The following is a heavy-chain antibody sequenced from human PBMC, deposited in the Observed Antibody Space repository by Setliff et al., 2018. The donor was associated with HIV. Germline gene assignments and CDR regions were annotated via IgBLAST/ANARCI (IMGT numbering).Heavy chain of an antibody. CDR2: ISAYNGNT. V-gene: IGHV1-18*01. CDR1: GYTFGSRG. D-gene: IGHD1-26*01. J-gene: IGHJ4*02. CDR3: AKDKTEGAMGH. Sequence: RASVKVSCKTSGYTFGSRGISWVRQAPGQGLEWMGWISAYNGNTNYAQKFQGRVTMTRDTSTNTAYMEVRSLRPDDTAVYYCAKDKTEGAMGHWGQGTLVTVSS.